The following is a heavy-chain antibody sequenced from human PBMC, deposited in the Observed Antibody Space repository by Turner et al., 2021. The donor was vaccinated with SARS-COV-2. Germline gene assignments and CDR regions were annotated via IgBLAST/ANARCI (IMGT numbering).Heavy chain of an antibody. CDR2: TSYDGSNK. J-gene: IGHJ4*02. Sequence: QVQLVESGGGVVQPGRSLRLSCAASGFTFSSYCMHWVRQAPGKGLEWVAVTSYDGSNKYYADSVKGRFTISRDNSKNTLYLQMNSLRAEDTAVYYCAKVVSPYCSGGSCYSSPADYWGQGTLVTVSS. D-gene: IGHD2-15*01. CDR1: GFTFSSYC. CDR3: AKVVSPYCSGGSCYSSPADY. V-gene: IGHV3-30*18.